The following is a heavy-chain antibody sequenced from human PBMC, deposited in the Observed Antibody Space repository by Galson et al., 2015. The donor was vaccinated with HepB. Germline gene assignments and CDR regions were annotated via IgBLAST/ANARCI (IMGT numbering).Heavy chain of an antibody. Sequence: SCKASGGTFHTLTFSWVRQAPGQGLEWMGRISPIIDTTNYAQKFQGRVTIIADKSTTTAYMELSSLRSEDTAVYYCARDTYDYGSGNYNYGMDVWGQGTTVTVSS. V-gene: IGHV1-69*08. CDR3: ARDTYDYGSGNYNYGMDV. CDR1: GGTFHTLT. CDR2: ISPIIDTT. J-gene: IGHJ6*02. D-gene: IGHD3-10*01.